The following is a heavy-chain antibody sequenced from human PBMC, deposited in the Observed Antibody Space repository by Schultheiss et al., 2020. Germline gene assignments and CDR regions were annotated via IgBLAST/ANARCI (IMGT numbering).Heavy chain of an antibody. Sequence: GGSLRLSCAASGFTFSNYAMNWVRQAPGKGLEWVSAISGSGGSTYYADSVKGRFTISRDDSKNTLYLQMNSLKTEDTAVYYCTRDGVSCSSTSCYESYMDVWGKGTTVNVYS. CDR3: TRDGVSCSSTSCYESYMDV. CDR1: GFTFSNYA. D-gene: IGHD2-2*01. V-gene: IGHV3-23*01. CDR2: ISGSGGST. J-gene: IGHJ6*03.